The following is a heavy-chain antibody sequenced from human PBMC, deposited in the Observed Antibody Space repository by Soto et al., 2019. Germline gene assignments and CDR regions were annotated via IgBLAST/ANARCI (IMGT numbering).Heavy chain of an antibody. J-gene: IGHJ4*02. Sequence: PEGSLRLSCAASGLTFRSSLMSWVRLPPGNGLEWVANIKDDGSETYYVDSVKGRFTISRDNTKNSLYLQMSGLRVDDSAVYYCVNSYAARGRYKGIPYWGRVTVVSVSS. V-gene: IGHV3-7*03. CDR3: VNSYAARGRYKGIPY. D-gene: IGHD6-19*01. CDR2: IKDDGSET. CDR1: GLTFRSSL.